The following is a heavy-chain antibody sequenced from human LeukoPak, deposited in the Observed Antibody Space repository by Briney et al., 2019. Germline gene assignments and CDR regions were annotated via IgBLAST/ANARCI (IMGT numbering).Heavy chain of an antibody. CDR3: AKDVYGDYGGLDY. CDR1: GFPFSTYA. V-gene: IGHV3-23*01. J-gene: IGHJ4*02. CDR2: IRGSDGST. Sequence: GGSLRLSCAASGFPFSTYAMSWVRQAQGKGLEWDSSIRGSDGSTYYADSVKGRFANSRDNSKNTQYLQMNSLKTEDTAVDYCAKDVYGDYGGLDYWGQGTLVTVSS. D-gene: IGHD4-17*01.